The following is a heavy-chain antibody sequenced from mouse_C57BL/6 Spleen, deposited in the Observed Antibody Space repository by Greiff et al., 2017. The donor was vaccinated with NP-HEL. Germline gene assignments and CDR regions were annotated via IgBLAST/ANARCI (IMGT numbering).Heavy chain of an antibody. CDR1: GYTFTDYY. V-gene: IGHV1-26*01. CDR3: ARRPRLYYYGSSYYFDY. J-gene: IGHJ2*01. Sequence: VQLQQSGPELVKPGASVKISCKASGYTFTDYYMNWVKQSHGKSLEWIGDINPNNGGTSYNQKFKGKATLTVDKSSSTAYMELRSLTSEDSAVYYCARRPRLYYYGSSYYFDYWGQGTTLTVSS. D-gene: IGHD1-1*01. CDR2: INPNNGGT.